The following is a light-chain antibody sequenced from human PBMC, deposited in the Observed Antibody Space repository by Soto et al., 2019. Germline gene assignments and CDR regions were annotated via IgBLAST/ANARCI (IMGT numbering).Light chain of an antibody. CDR1: QSISNY. CDR3: QQFNNYTLT. CDR2: DAS. J-gene: IGKJ4*01. Sequence: DIQITQSPSTLSASVGDRVTITCRASQSISNYLAWYQQKPGQAPKLLIYDASNLQSGVPSRFSGSGAGTECTRTISSLQPEDVTTDYCQQFNNYTLTFGGGTKVDIK. V-gene: IGKV1-5*01.